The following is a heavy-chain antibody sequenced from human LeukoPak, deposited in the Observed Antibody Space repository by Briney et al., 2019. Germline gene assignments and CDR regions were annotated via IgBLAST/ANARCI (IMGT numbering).Heavy chain of an antibody. CDR1: GFTLRSYV. CDR3: AGTDYFDY. J-gene: IGHJ4*02. V-gene: IGHV3-23*01. Sequence: PGGSLRLSCVASGFTLRSYVMNWVRQTPGKGLEWVSSISGSGDSTFYADSVKGRFSISRDNSKNILYLQMNSLRAEDTAVYYCAGTDYFDYWGQGTLVTVSS. CDR2: ISGSGDST. D-gene: IGHD1-26*01.